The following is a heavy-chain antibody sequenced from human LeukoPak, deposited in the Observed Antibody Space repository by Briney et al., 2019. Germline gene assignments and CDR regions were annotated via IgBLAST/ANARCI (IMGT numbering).Heavy chain of an antibody. V-gene: IGHV1-2*06. CDR3: ARGSAGYCSGGSCYWFDR. CDR2: TNPNSGGT. J-gene: IGHJ5*02. D-gene: IGHD2-15*01. Sequence: GASVKVSCKASGYTFTGYYMHWVRQAPGQGLEWMGRTNPNSGGTIYAQKFEGRLTMTRGTSISTAYRELSRLRSDDTAVYYCARGSAGYCSGGSCYWFDRWGQGTLVTVSS. CDR1: GYTFTGYY.